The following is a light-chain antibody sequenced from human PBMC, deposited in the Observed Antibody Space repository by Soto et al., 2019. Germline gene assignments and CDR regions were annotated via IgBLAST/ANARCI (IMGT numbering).Light chain of an antibody. CDR1: QSISSW. J-gene: IGKJ1*01. Sequence: DIQMTQSPSTLSASVGDRVTITCRASQSISSWLAWYRQKPGKAPKLLIYGASSLESGVPSRFSGSGSGTEFTLTISSLQPDDFATYYCQQYNSYDMWSFGQGTKVELK. V-gene: IGKV1-5*01. CDR2: GAS. CDR3: QQYNSYDMWS.